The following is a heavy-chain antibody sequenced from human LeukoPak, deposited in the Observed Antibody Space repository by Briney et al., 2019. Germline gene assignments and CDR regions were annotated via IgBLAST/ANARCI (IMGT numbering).Heavy chain of an antibody. J-gene: IGHJ4*02. D-gene: IGHD6-19*01. CDR3: ARGIYGSDYFDS. CDR1: GFIFTNYA. Sequence: PGGSLRLSCAASGFIFTNYAMSWVRQAPGRGLEWVSGISASGGGTYYADSVKGRFTTSRDNSLNTLCLQMNSLRAEDTAIYYCARGIYGSDYFDSWGQGTLVTVSS. V-gene: IGHV3-23*01. CDR2: ISASGGGT.